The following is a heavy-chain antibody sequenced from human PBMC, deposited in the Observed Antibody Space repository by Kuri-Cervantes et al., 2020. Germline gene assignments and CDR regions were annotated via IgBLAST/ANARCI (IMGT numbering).Heavy chain of an antibody. J-gene: IGHJ4*02. Sequence: GESLKISCAASGFTFSSYAMSWVRQAPGKGLEWVSAISGSGGSTYYADSVKGRFTISRDNSKNTLYQQMNSLRAEDTAVYYCAKTPPEDFDYWGQGTLVTVSS. CDR3: AKTPPEDFDY. CDR1: GFTFSSYA. CDR2: ISGSGGST. V-gene: IGHV3-23*01.